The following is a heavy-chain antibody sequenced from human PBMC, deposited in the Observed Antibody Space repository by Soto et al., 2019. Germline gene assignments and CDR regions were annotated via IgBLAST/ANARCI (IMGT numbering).Heavy chain of an antibody. D-gene: IGHD3-22*01. J-gene: IGHJ4*02. CDR1: GFTFSSYG. V-gene: IGHV3-33*01. Sequence: QVQLVESGGGVVQPGRSLRLSCAASGFTFSSYGMHWVRQAPGKGLEWVAVIWSDGSNKYYADSVKGRFTISRDNSKNALYLPMNSLRAEDTAVYYCARDSGSSGYYMGYFDYWGQGTLVTVSS. CDR3: ARDSGSSGYYMGYFDY. CDR2: IWSDGSNK.